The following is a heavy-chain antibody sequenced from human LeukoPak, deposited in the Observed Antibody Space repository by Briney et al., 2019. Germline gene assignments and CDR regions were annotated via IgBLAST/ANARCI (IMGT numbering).Heavy chain of an antibody. V-gene: IGHV3-21*01. Sequence: GGSLRLSCAASGFTFSNYGMNWVRQAPGKGLEWVSSIRSGSSYIYYADSVKGRFTISRDDAENSLYLHMNSLRAEDTAVYYCARDYGDRCFDYWGQGTLVAVSS. CDR1: GFTFSNYG. J-gene: IGHJ4*02. D-gene: IGHD4-17*01. CDR3: ARDYGDRCFDY. CDR2: IRSGSSYI.